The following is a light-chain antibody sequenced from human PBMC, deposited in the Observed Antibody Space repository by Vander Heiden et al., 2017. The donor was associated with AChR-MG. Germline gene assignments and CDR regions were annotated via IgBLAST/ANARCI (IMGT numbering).Light chain of an antibody. V-gene: IGKV1-39*01. Sequence: DIQMTQSPSSLSASVGDRVTITCRASQNIGTKLNCYQRKPGEAPRLLVHGASNLQSGVPSRFSGSGSGTDFTLSISSLQPEDFAAYYCQQTHSLPYTFGQGTKLAIK. CDR1: QNIGTK. CDR2: GAS. CDR3: QQTHSLPYT. J-gene: IGKJ2*01.